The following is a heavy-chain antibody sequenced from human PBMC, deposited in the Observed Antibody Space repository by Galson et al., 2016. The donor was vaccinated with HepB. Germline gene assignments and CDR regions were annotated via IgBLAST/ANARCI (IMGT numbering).Heavy chain of an antibody. V-gene: IGHV4-30-2*01. J-gene: IGHJ4*02. CDR1: RGTVNFDGYS. CDR2: IYHTGTT. Sequence: LTCSVSRGTVNFDGYSWSWIRRPPGKGLEWIGYIYHTGTTYYKSSLKSRLTISIDRSKNQFSLNLRSVTAADTAVYYCARGPSDFGDYYFDYWGQGILVSVSS. D-gene: IGHD4-17*01. CDR3: ARGPSDFGDYYFDY.